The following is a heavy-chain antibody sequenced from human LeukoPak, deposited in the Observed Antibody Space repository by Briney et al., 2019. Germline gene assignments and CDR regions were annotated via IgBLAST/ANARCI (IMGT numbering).Heavy chain of an antibody. CDR3: ARGGPPNPKNYYYYYGMDV. V-gene: IGHV1-69*08. D-gene: IGHD3-10*01. J-gene: IGHJ6*04. Sequence: ASVKVSCRASGGSFSSYTVTWVRQAPGEGLQWMGRIIPVRRRTKYAQKFEARVTVSVDKSMTTVYLELGSLTHDDTAVYYCARGGPPNPKNYYYYYGMDVWGKGTTVTVSS. CDR1: GGSFSSYT. CDR2: IIPVRRRT.